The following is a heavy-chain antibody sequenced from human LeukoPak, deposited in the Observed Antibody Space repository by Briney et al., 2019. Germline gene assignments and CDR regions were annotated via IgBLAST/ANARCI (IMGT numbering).Heavy chain of an antibody. CDR1: GGSISSYY. Sequence: SQTPSLTCTVSGGSISSYYWSWIRQPPGKGLEWIGYIYYSGSTNYNPSLKSRVTISVDTSKNKFSLKLSSVTAADTAVYYCARARAAAGTYDYWGQGTLVTVSS. J-gene: IGHJ4*02. D-gene: IGHD6-13*01. V-gene: IGHV4-59*01. CDR2: IYYSGST. CDR3: ARARAAAGTYDY.